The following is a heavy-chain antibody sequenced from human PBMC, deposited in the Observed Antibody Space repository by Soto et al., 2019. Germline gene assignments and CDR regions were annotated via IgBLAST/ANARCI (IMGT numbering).Heavy chain of an antibody. CDR2: IFDYGST. J-gene: IGHJ4*02. CDR3: ARGTQSGDTPMVRSYFDS. Sequence: PGGSLRLSCAASGFTVKNNYMNWVRQTPGKGLEWVSVIFDYGSTYYADSVKGRFTISRDDSKNTLFLHMNSLRAEDTAVYYCARGTQSGDTPMVRSYFDSWGQGTLVTVSS. V-gene: IGHV3-53*01. D-gene: IGHD5-18*01. CDR1: GFTVKNNY.